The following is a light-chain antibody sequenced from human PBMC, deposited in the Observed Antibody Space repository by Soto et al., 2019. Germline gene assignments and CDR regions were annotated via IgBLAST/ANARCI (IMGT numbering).Light chain of an antibody. CDR2: EVS. CDR1: SSDVGGYNY. CDR3: SSYTTRTTLYV. V-gene: IGLV2-14*01. J-gene: IGLJ1*01. Sequence: QSVLTQPPSASGSPGQSVAISCTGTSSDVGGYNYVSWYQLHPGKAPKLMIYEVSNRPSGVSNRFSGSKSGDTASLTISGLQAEDEADYYCSSYTTRTTLYVFGTGTKVTVL.